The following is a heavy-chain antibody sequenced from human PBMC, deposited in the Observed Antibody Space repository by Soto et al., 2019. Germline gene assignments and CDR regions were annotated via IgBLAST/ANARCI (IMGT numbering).Heavy chain of an antibody. CDR1: GYTFTSYG. Sequence: QVQLVQSGAEVKKPGASVKVSCKTSGYTFTSYGLSWVRQAPGQGLEWMGWINGYTGNTNYAQKFQGRVTMTTDTSTNTAYLGLWTLISDDTAVYYCARSWVTGKGGMDVWGQGTTVTVSS. CDR3: ARSWVTGKGGMDV. V-gene: IGHV1-18*01. D-gene: IGHD3-16*01. CDR2: INGYTGNT. J-gene: IGHJ6*02.